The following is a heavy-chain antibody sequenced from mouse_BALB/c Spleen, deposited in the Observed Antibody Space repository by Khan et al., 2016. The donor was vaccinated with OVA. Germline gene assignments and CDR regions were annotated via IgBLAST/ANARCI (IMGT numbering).Heavy chain of an antibody. Sequence: VQLQQSGPSLVQPSQTLSLTCSVTGDSITSGFWSWVRKFPGNKLEYMGYMIYSGYTYYNPSLKGRFSITRHTSKNQYYLQLNSVTTEDTATYYCARSTYKDAFAYGGQGALVTVSA. CDR1: GDSITSGF. J-gene: IGHJ3*01. D-gene: IGHD1-3*01. V-gene: IGHV3-8*02. CDR2: MIYSGYT. CDR3: ARSTYKDAFAY.